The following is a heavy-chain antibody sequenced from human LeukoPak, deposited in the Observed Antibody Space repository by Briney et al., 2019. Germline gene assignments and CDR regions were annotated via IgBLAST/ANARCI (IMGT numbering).Heavy chain of an antibody. D-gene: IGHD3-9*01. Sequence: GASVKVSCKVSGYTLTELSMHWVRQAPGKGLGWMGGFDPEDGETIYAQKFQGRVTMTEDTSTDTAYMELRSLRSEDTAVYYCAXGGXXAGLNWXXXWGQGTXXXVS. CDR3: AXGGXXAGLNWXXX. J-gene: IGHJ5*02. CDR1: GYTLTELS. CDR2: FDPEDGET. V-gene: IGHV1-24*01.